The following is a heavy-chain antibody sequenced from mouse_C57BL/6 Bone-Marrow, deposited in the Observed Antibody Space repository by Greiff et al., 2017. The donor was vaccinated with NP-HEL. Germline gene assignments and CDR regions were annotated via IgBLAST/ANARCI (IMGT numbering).Heavy chain of an antibody. CDR3: ARDYDYAMDY. D-gene: IGHD1-1*01. Sequence: QVQLQQPGAELVMPGASVKLSCKASGYTFTSYWMHWVKQRPGQGLEWIGEIDPSDSYTNYNQKFKGKSTLTVDKSSSTAYMPLSSLTSEDSAVYYCARDYDYAMDYWGQGTSVTVSS. CDR1: GYTFTSYW. J-gene: IGHJ4*01. CDR2: IDPSDSYT. V-gene: IGHV1-69*01.